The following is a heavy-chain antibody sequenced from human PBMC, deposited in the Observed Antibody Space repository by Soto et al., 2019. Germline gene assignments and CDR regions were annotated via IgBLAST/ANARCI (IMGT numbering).Heavy chain of an antibody. CDR1: GFAFSSYS. Sequence: EVQLVESGGGLVRPGGSLRLSCAASGFAFSSYSMNWVRQAPGKGLEWVSSISSSSSYIYYADSLKGRFTISRDNAKNSLYLQMNSLRAEDTAVYYCARPLGYDSSGYYGDAFDIWGQGTMVTVSS. J-gene: IGHJ3*02. CDR2: ISSSSSYI. D-gene: IGHD3-22*01. V-gene: IGHV3-21*01. CDR3: ARPLGYDSSGYYGDAFDI.